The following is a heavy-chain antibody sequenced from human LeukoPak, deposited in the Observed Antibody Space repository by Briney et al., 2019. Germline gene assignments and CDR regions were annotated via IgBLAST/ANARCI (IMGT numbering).Heavy chain of an antibody. CDR1: GFTSSSYW. Sequence: PGGSLRLSCAASGFTSSSYWMHWVRHVPGKGLVWVSRISGDGTARNYADSVKGRFTISRDDAKNSRYLQMNSLRVEDTAMYYCAKASIAGPYDAFDFWGRGTMVTVSS. D-gene: IGHD2-21*01. CDR2: ISGDGTAR. V-gene: IGHV3-74*01. CDR3: AKASIAGPYDAFDF. J-gene: IGHJ3*01.